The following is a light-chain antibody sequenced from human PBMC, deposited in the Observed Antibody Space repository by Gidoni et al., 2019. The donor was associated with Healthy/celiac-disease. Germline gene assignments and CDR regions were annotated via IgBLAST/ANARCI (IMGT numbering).Light chain of an antibody. V-gene: IGKV1-5*03. J-gene: IGKJ4*01. CDR2: KAS. Sequence: DIQMTQSPSTLSASVGDRVTITCRASQRISSWLAWYQQKPGKAPKLLIYKASSLESGVPSRFSGSGSGTEFTLKISSLEADDFGTYYCQQYNKYSVTFGGGTKVEIK. CDR3: QQYNKYSVT. CDR1: QRISSW.